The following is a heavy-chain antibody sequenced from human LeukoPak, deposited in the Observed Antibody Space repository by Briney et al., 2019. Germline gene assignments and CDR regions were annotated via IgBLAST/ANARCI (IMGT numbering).Heavy chain of an antibody. CDR3: ARDLRLGSPYFDY. CDR1: GFTFSSYA. CDR2: ISYDGSNK. D-gene: IGHD3-22*01. J-gene: IGHJ4*02. V-gene: IGHV3-30-3*01. Sequence: GGSLRLSCAASGFTFSSYAMHWVRQAPGKGLEWVAVISYDGSNKYYADSVKGRFTISRDNSKNTLYLQMNSLRAEDTAVYYCARDLRLGSPYFDYWGQGTLVTVSS.